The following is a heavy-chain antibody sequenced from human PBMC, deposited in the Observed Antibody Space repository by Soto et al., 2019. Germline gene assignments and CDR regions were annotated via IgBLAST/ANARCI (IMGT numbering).Heavy chain of an antibody. CDR3: ASAKDYYDSSGPRGWFDP. V-gene: IGHV1-18*01. Sequence: QVQLVQSGAEVKKPGASVKVSCKASGYTFTSYGISWVRQAPGQGLEWMGWISAYNGNTNYAQKLQGRVTMTTVTSTSTAYMELRSLRSDDTAVYYCASAKDYYDSSGPRGWFDPWGQGTLVTVSS. CDR1: GYTFTSYG. CDR2: ISAYNGNT. J-gene: IGHJ5*02. D-gene: IGHD3-22*01.